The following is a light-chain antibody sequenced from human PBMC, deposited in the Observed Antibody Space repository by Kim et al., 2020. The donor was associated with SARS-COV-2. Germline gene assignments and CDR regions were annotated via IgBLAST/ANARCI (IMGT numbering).Light chain of an antibody. J-gene: IGKJ4*01. Sequence: SAGESTTLTCRASQRVTSNLAWYQQKPGQAPRLLVYGASTRATGVPTRFSGSGSGTEFTLTISSLQSEDFAIYYCLQYNNWPPLTFGGGTKVDIK. CDR2: GAS. CDR1: QRVTSN. CDR3: LQYNNWPPLT. V-gene: IGKV3-15*01.